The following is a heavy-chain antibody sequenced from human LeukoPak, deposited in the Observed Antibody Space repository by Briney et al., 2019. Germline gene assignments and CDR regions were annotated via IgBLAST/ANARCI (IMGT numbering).Heavy chain of an antibody. CDR3: ARANYGSGSYYKPQYYYYYMDV. CDR2: IRYDGSNK. Sequence: GGSLRLSCAASGFTFSSYGMHWVRQAPGKGLEWVAFIRYDGSNKYYADSVKGRYTISRDNSKNTLYLQMNSLRAEDTAVYYCARANYGSGSYYKPQYYYYYMDVWGKGTAVTISS. CDR1: GFTFSSYG. D-gene: IGHD3-10*01. J-gene: IGHJ6*03. V-gene: IGHV3-30*02.